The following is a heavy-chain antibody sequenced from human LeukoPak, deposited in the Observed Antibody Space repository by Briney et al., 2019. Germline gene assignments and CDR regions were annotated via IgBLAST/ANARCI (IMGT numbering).Heavy chain of an antibody. Sequence: ASVKVSCKASGYTFTGYYMHWVRQAPGQGLEWMGRINPNSGGTSYAQKFQGRVTMTRDTSTRTVYTEVNSLRSEDTAVYYCARQGTYSSAIGMGYWGQGTLVTVSS. CDR1: GYTFTGYY. J-gene: IGHJ4*02. V-gene: IGHV1-2*06. CDR3: ARQGTYSSAIGMGY. D-gene: IGHD6-19*01. CDR2: INPNSGGT.